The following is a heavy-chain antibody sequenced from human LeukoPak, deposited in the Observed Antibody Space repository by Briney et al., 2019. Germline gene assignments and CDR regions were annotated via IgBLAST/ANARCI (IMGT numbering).Heavy chain of an antibody. D-gene: IGHD3-9*01. V-gene: IGHV4-59*08. Sequence: SETLSLTCTVSGGSISSYYWSWIRQPPGKGLEWIGYIYYSGSTNYNPSLKSRVTISVDTSKNQFSLKLSSVTAADTAVYYCARHPDILTGYYNYYYYGMDVWGQGTTVTVS. CDR2: IYYSGST. CDR1: GGSISSYY. J-gene: IGHJ6*02. CDR3: ARHPDILTGYYNYYYYGMDV.